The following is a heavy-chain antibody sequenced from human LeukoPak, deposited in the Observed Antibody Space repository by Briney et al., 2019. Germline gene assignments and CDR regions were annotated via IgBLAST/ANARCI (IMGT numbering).Heavy chain of an antibody. V-gene: IGHV4-38-2*02. CDR1: GYSISSGYY. D-gene: IGHD5-12*01. CDR2: IYYSGST. Sequence: SETLSLTCTVSGYSISSGYYWGWIRQPPGKGLEWIGSIYYSGSTYYNPSLKSRVTISVDTSKNQFSLKLSSVTAADTAVYYCARRSGYDLVDYWGQGTLVTVSS. J-gene: IGHJ4*02. CDR3: ARRSGYDLVDY.